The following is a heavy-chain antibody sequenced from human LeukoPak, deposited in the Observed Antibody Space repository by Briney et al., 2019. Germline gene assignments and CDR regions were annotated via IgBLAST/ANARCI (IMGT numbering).Heavy chain of an antibody. CDR3: ARDVDDYGDYGSVDY. J-gene: IGHJ4*02. D-gene: IGHD4-17*01. Sequence: ASVKVSCKASGCTFTGYYMHWVRQAPGQGLEWMGWINPNSGGTNYAQKFQGRVTMTRDTSISTAYMELSRLRSDDTAVYYCARDVDDYGDYGSVDYWGQGTLVTVPS. V-gene: IGHV1-2*02. CDR2: INPNSGGT. CDR1: GCTFTGYY.